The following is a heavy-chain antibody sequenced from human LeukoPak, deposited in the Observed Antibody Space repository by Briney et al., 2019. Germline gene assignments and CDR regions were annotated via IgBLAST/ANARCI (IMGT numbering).Heavy chain of an antibody. CDR1: GGYISSYY. D-gene: IGHD6-19*01. J-gene: IGHJ6*03. Sequence: PSETLSLTCTVPGGYISSYYWSLIGQPPRKRLHLIGYIYYSGSTNYNPSLKSRVTISVDTSKNQFSLKLSSVTAADTAVYYCARDAAGTYYYYMDVWGKGTTVTVSS. CDR3: ARDAAGTYYYYMDV. V-gene: IGHV4-59*01. CDR2: IYYSGST.